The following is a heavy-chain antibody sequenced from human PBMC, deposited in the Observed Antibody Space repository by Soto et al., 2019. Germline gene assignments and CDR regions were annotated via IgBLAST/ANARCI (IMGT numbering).Heavy chain of an antibody. CDR3: ARDGATIFGVVILYYYYGMDV. CDR2: IIPIFGTA. CDR1: GGTFSSYP. D-gene: IGHD3-3*01. V-gene: IGHV1-69*06. Sequence: GASVEVSCKASGGTFSSYPISWVRQAPGQGLEWMGGIIPIFGTANYAQKFQGRVTITADKSTSTAYMELSSLRSEDTAVYYCARDGATIFGVVILYYYYGMDVWGQGTTVTVSS. J-gene: IGHJ6*02.